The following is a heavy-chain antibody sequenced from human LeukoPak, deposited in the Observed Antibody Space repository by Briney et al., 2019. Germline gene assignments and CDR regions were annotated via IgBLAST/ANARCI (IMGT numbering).Heavy chain of an antibody. V-gene: IGHV3-23*01. Sequence: QSGGSLRLSCGASGFTLSNYAMSWVRQAPGRGLAWVSWMCGSGGSTYYADSVKGRFTISRDNAKNTLYLQMNSLRAEDTAVYDCARDYADYVGYFFFDYWGQGTLVTVSS. D-gene: IGHD4-17*01. J-gene: IGHJ4*02. CDR3: ARDYADYVGYFFFDY. CDR1: GFTLSNYA. CDR2: MCGSGGST.